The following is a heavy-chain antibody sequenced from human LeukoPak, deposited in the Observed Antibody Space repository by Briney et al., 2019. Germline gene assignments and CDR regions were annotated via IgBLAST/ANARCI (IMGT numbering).Heavy chain of an antibody. J-gene: IGHJ4*02. CDR2: ISSSGSTI. V-gene: IGHV3-11*01. Sequence: GGSLRLSCAASGFTFSDYYMSWIRQAPGKGLEWVSYISSSGSTIYYADSVKGRFTISRDNAKNSLYLQMNSLRAEDTAVYYCARENTAMVNYFDYWGQGTLVTVSS. CDR3: ARENTAMVNYFDY. CDR1: GFTFSDYY. D-gene: IGHD5-18*01.